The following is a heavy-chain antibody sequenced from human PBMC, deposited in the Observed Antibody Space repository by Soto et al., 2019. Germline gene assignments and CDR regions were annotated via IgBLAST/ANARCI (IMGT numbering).Heavy chain of an antibody. CDR2: ISWNSGSI. Sequence: EVQLVESGGGLVQPGRSLRLSCAASGFTFDDYAMHWVRQAPGKGLEWVSGISWNSGSIGYADSVKGRFTISRDNAKNSLYLQMNSLRAEDTALYYCAKLTAMDNLDYWGQGTLVTVSS. D-gene: IGHD5-18*01. CDR3: AKLTAMDNLDY. CDR1: GFTFDDYA. J-gene: IGHJ4*02. V-gene: IGHV3-9*01.